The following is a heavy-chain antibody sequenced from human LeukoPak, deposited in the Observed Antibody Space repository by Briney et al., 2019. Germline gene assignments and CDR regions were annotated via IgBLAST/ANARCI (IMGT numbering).Heavy chain of an antibody. J-gene: IGHJ6*02. CDR2: INSGSRYI. CDR1: GFTFSNYT. Sequence: GGSLRLSCAASGFTFSNYTMHWVRQAPGKGLEWVSSINSGSRYIYYTDSVKGRFTISRDNAKNSLYLQMNSLRAEDTAVYYCARGSGYSSFYYYYGMDVWGQGTTVTVSS. V-gene: IGHV3-21*01. CDR3: ARGSGYSSFYYYYGMDV. D-gene: IGHD5-18*01.